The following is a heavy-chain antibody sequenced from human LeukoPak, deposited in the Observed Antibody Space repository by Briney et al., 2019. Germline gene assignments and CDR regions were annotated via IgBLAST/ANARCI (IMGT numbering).Heavy chain of an antibody. D-gene: IGHD3-10*01. J-gene: IGHJ5*02. CDR3: ASVRYYGSGSYYNA. CDR1: GGSISSGGYY. V-gene: IGHV4-31*03. Sequence: SQTLSLTCTVSGGSISSGGYYWSWIRQHQGKGLEWIGYIYYSGSTYYNPSLKSRVTISVDTSKNQFSLKLSSVTAADTAVYYCASVRYYGSGSYYNAWGQGTLVTVSS. CDR2: IYYSGST.